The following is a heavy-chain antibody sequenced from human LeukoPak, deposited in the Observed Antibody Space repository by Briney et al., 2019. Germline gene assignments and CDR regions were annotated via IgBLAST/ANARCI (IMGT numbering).Heavy chain of an antibody. D-gene: IGHD1-26*01. Sequence: SETLSLTCTVSGASINSYYWSWIRQSAGKGLEWIGHISTSGSTTYNPSPKSRVTMSVDTSKNQFSLKLSSVTAADTAVYYCAREATIVGATIIWGQGTLVTVSS. CDR2: ISTSGST. V-gene: IGHV4-4*07. CDR1: GASINSYY. CDR3: AREATIVGATII. J-gene: IGHJ4*02.